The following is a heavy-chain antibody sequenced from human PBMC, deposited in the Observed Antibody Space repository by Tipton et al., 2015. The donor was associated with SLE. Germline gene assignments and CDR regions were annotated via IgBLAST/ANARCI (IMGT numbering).Heavy chain of an antibody. Sequence: TLSLTCAVSGYSLSSGYYWGWIRQPPGKGLEWIGSIYHSGSTYYNPSLKSRVTISVDTSKNQFSLKLSSVTAADTAVYYCARVPLDYWGQGTLVTVSS. V-gene: IGHV4-38-2*01. CDR3: ARVPLDY. J-gene: IGHJ4*02. CDR1: GYSLSSGYY. D-gene: IGHD1-1*01. CDR2: IYHSGST.